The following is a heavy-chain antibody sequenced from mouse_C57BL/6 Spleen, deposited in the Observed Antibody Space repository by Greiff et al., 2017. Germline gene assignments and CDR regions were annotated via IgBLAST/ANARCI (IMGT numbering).Heavy chain of an antibody. V-gene: IGHV1-61*01. Sequence: QVQLKQPGAELVRPGSSVKLSCKASGYTFTSYWMDWVKQRPGQGLEWIGNIYPSDSETHYNQKFKDKATLTVDKSSSTAYMQLSSLTSEDSAVYYCARSPTGDYDGWYFDVWGTGTTVTVSS. J-gene: IGHJ1*03. CDR3: ARSPTGDYDGWYFDV. CDR1: GYTFTSYW. D-gene: IGHD2-4*01. CDR2: IYPSDSET.